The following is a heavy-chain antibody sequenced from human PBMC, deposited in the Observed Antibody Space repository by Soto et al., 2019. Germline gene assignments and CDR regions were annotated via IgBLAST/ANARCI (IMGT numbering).Heavy chain of an antibody. V-gene: IGHV4-39*07. Sequence: SETLSLTCTVSGGSISSSSYYWGWIRQPPGKGLEWIGEIYHSGSTNYNPSLKSRVTISVDTSKNQFSLKLSSVTAADTAVYYCARDRGVLLWFGELGWFDPWGQGSLVTVSS. CDR2: IYHSGST. J-gene: IGHJ5*02. D-gene: IGHD3-10*01. CDR3: ARDRGVLLWFGELGWFDP. CDR1: GGSISSSSYY.